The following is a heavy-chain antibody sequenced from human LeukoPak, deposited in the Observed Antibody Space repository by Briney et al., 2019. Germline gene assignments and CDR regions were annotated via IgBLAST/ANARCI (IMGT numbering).Heavy chain of an antibody. Sequence: SETLSLTCTVSGGSISSYYWSWIRQPPGKGLEWIGYIYYSGSTNYNPSLKSRVTISVDTSKNQFSLKLSSVTAADTAVYYCARVGYSYGSIDYWGRGTLVTVSS. CDR3: ARVGYSYGSIDY. V-gene: IGHV4-59*01. CDR1: GGSISSYY. D-gene: IGHD5-18*01. CDR2: IYYSGST. J-gene: IGHJ4*02.